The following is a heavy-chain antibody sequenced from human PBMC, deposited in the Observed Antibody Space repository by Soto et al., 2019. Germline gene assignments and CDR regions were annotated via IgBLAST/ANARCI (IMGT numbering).Heavy chain of an antibody. CDR2: ISYDGSNQ. Sequence: QVQLVESGGGVVQPGRSLRLSCAASGFNFDTYGMYWVRQAPGKGLEWVAVISYDGSNQYYADPVKGRFSISRDNSKNTLYLQMNSLRRDDTAVYYCAKRVGTTTLRRYCDYWGQGTLVTVSS. CDR3: AKRVGTTTLRRYCDY. V-gene: IGHV3-30*18. J-gene: IGHJ4*02. CDR1: GFNFDTYG. D-gene: IGHD1-26*01.